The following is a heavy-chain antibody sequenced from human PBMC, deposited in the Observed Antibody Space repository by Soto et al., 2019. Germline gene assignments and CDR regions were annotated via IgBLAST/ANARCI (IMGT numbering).Heavy chain of an antibody. J-gene: IGHJ2*01. V-gene: IGHV5-51*01. CDR2: IFPGDSDT. Sequence: GESLKISCKGSGYSFTNYWIGWVRQKPGKGLEWMGTIFPGDSDTRYSPSFQGQVTISADRSTSTAYLQWSSLKASDTAMYYCARPNQPYFVRYSYYVLGYWYLARWGRGTLVTVSS. CDR1: GYSFTNYW. CDR3: ARPNQPYFVRYSYYVLGYWYLAR. D-gene: IGHD3-10*02.